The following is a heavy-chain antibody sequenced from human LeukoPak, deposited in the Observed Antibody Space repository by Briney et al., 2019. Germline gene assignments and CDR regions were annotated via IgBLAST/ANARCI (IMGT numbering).Heavy chain of an antibody. Sequence: PSGTLPLTCSGSVHPISNYHWSWLPQPPGKGVEWIGYIYDSGTKRYRHALQRRLDISVGTPKNHLSLDLNPVTGADTAVYYCGRTYSSTWYVDWGQGSLVTVSS. D-gene: IGHD6-13*01. CDR3: GRTYSSTWYVD. J-gene: IGHJ4*02. V-gene: IGHV4-59*01. CDR2: IYDSGTK. CDR1: VHPISNYH.